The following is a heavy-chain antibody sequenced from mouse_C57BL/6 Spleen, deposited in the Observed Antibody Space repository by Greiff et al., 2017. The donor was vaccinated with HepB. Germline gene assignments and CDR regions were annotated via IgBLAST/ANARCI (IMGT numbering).Heavy chain of an antibody. CDR1: GYAFSSSW. D-gene: IGHD1-1*01. Sequence: VQLQESGPELVKPGASVKISCKASGYAFSSSWMNWVKQRPGKGLEWIGRIYPGDGDTNYNGKFKGKATLTADKSSSTAYMQLSSLTSEDSAVYFCAITENFDYWGQGTTLTVSS. J-gene: IGHJ2*01. CDR2: IYPGDGDT. V-gene: IGHV1-82*01. CDR3: AITENFDY.